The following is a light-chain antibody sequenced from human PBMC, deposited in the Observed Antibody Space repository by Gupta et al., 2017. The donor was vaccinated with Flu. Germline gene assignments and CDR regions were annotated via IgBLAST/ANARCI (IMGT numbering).Light chain of an antibody. Sequence: SPGERATLSCRASQRVSGGYLAWYQQKRGQAPRLLIYGASTRATGIPDRFSGSGSGTDFILTISGLEPEDFAVYYCQQDGYSPWAFGQGTKVEIK. CDR1: QRVSGGY. V-gene: IGKV3-20*01. CDR2: GAS. CDR3: QQDGYSPWA. J-gene: IGKJ1*01.